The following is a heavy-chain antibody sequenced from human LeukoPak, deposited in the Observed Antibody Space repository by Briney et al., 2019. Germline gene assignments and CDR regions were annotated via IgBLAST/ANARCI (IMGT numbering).Heavy chain of an antibody. D-gene: IGHD4-17*01. J-gene: IGHJ4*02. V-gene: IGHV3-23*01. CDR2: ISGSGGST. Sequence: GGSLRLSCAASGFTFSSYAMSWVRQAPGKGLEWVSAISGSGGSTYYADSVRGRFTISRDNSKNTLYLQMNSLRAEDTAVYYCAKDGDPYYGDYAPYYFDYWGQGTLVTVSS. CDR3: AKDGDPYYGDYAPYYFDY. CDR1: GFTFSSYA.